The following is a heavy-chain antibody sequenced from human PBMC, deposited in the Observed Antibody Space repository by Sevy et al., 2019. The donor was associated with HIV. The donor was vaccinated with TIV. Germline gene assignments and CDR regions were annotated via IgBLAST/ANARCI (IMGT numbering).Heavy chain of an antibody. CDR1: GGSISSGDYY. J-gene: IGHJ3*02. CDR3: ARVAGAYDILTGYTPYAFDI. V-gene: IGHV4-30-4*01. Sequence: SETLSLTCTVSGGSISSGDYYWSWIRQPPGKGLEWIGYIYYSWSTYYDPSLKSRVTISVDTSKNQFSLKLSSVTAADTAVYCCARVAGAYDILTGYTPYAFDIWGQGTMVTVSS. CDR2: IYYSWST. D-gene: IGHD3-9*01.